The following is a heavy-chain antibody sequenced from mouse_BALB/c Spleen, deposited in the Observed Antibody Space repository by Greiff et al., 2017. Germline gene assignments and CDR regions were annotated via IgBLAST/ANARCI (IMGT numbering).Heavy chain of an antibody. D-gene: IGHD1-1*01. CDR3: TRGADYYGSSYYAMDY. Sequence: VQLQQSGTVLARPGASVKMSCKASGYSFTSYWMHWVKQRPGQGLVWIGAIYPGNSDTSYNQKFKGKAKLTAVTSASTAYMELSSLTNEDSAVYYCTRGADYYGSSYYAMDYWGQGTSVTVSS. CDR1: GYSFTSYW. V-gene: IGHV1-5*01. CDR2: IYPGNSDT. J-gene: IGHJ4*01.